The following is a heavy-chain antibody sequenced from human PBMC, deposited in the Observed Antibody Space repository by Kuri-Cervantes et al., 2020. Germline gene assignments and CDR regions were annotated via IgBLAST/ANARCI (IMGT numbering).Heavy chain of an antibody. CDR1: GYSISSSNW. J-gene: IGHJ4*02. D-gene: IGHD6-19*01. V-gene: IGHV4-28*03. CDR3: ARGFSRGWYYFDY. Sequence: LRLSCAVSGYSISSSNWWGWIRQPPGKGLEWIGYIYYSGSTNYNPSLKSRVTISVDTSKNQFSLKLSSVTAADTAVYYCARGFSRGWYYFDYWGQGTLVTVSS. CDR2: IYYSGST.